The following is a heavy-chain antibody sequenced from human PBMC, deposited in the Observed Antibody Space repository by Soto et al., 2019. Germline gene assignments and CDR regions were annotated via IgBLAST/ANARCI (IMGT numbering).Heavy chain of an antibody. Sequence: VQLVESGGGVVQPGRSLRLSCAASGFTFSDDAMHWVRQAPGKGLEWVAVVSHDGRNTHYADSVKGRFTISRDSSKNTVSREMTSLRAEDTAVYYCAKGGRQSLVTSDFNYWGQGALVTVSS. J-gene: IGHJ4*02. CDR1: GFTFSDDA. V-gene: IGHV3-30*18. CDR3: AKGGRQSLVTSDFNY. D-gene: IGHD6-19*01. CDR2: VSHDGRNT.